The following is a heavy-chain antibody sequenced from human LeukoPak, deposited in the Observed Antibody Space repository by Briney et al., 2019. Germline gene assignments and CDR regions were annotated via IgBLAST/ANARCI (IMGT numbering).Heavy chain of an antibody. CDR2: IYYSGST. CDR1: GGSISSGDYY. J-gene: IGHJ4*02. D-gene: IGHD3-3*01. Sequence: SQTLSLTXTVSGGSISSGDYYWSWIRQPPGNGLEWIGYIYYSGSTYYNPSLKSRVTISVDTSKNQFSLKLSSVTAADTAVYYCARSTYDFWSASIFDYWGQGTLVTVSS. CDR3: ARSTYDFWSASIFDY. V-gene: IGHV4-30-4*08.